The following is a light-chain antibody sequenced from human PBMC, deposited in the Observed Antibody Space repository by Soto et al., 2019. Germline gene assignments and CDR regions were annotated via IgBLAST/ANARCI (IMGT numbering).Light chain of an antibody. CDR3: CSYAGGNTLI. J-gene: IGLJ2*01. CDR1: NGDVGSYDL. Sequence: QSALTQPASVSGSPGQSITISCTGTNGDVGSYDLVSWYQQYPGKAPKLIIYEVNKRPSGVSNRFSGAKSGNTASLTISELQTEDEADYDCCSYAGGNTLIFGGGTKLTVL. CDR2: EVN. V-gene: IGLV2-23*02.